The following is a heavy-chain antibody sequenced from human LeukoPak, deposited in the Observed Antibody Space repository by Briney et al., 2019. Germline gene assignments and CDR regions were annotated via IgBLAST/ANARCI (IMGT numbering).Heavy chain of an antibody. CDR1: GGSFSGYY. D-gene: IGHD6-19*01. CDR3: AGQVAGRYYYYYMDV. J-gene: IGHJ6*03. Sequence: SETLSLTCAVYGGSFSGYYWGWIRQPPGRGLEWSGEINHSGSTNYTPSLKRRVTISVDTSRNQFSLKLSSVTAADTAVYYCAGQVAGRYYYYYMDVWGKGTTVTVSS. CDR2: INHSGST. V-gene: IGHV4-34*01.